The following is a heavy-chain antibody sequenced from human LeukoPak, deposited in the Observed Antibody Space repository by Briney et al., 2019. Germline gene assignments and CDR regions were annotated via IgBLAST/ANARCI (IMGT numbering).Heavy chain of an antibody. Sequence: PGGSLRLSCAASGFTFSSYSMNWVRQAPGKGLEWVSSISSSSSYIYYADSVKGRFTISRDNAKNSLYLQMNSLRAEDTAVYYCARSGATVTKFDYWGQGTLSPSPQ. CDR2: ISSSSSYI. V-gene: IGHV3-21*01. CDR3: ARSGATVTKFDY. D-gene: IGHD4-17*01. CDR1: GFTFSSYS. J-gene: IGHJ4*02.